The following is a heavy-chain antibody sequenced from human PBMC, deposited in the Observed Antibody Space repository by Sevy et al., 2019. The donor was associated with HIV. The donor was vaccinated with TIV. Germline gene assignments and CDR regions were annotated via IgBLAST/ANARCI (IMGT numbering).Heavy chain of an antibody. Sequence: GGSLRLSCAASGFTFSSHGMHWVRRAPGKGLEWVGLISFDGNKRYYPDSGKGRFTISRDNSKNTLYLQMNGLRAEDTAVYYCAKGEGYCSGGSCNPGVSWGQGTLVTVSS. V-gene: IGHV3-30*18. J-gene: IGHJ5*02. CDR1: GFTFSSHG. CDR2: ISFDGNKR. CDR3: AKGEGYCSGGSCNPGVS. D-gene: IGHD2-15*01.